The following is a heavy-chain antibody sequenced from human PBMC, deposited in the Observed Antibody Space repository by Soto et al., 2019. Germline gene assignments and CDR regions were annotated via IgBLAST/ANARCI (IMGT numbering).Heavy chain of an antibody. Sequence: QVQLVQSGAEVRQPASSVKVSCKTSGGTFSSYAISWVRQAPGQGLEWMGGIVRIVDTSTYAQKFQGSVAXXAXXAASTVSMELRSLRSAATAVYYCVSVVAIPGSPANWRQATLVTLSS. CDR1: GGTFSSYA. J-gene: IGHJ4*02. V-gene: IGHV1-69*12. D-gene: IGHD5-12*01. CDR3: VSVVAIPGSPAN. CDR2: IVRIVDTS.